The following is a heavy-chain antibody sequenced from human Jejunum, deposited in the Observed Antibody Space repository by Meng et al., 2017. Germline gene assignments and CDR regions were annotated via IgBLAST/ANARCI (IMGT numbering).Heavy chain of an antibody. D-gene: IGHD2-15*01. V-gene: IGHV1-18*01. CDR3: TILSHCTGGTCYPYDY. CDR2: ISAYNGNT. J-gene: IGHJ4*02. Sequence: QVQLVQSGDEGKKRGASVKVSCKTSGYTFTSYGISWVRQAPGQGLEWMGWISAYNGNTNYAQKFQGRVTMTTDTSTSTAYMELRSLRSDDTAVYYCTILSHCTGGTCYPYDYWGQGTLVTVSS. CDR1: GYTFTSYG.